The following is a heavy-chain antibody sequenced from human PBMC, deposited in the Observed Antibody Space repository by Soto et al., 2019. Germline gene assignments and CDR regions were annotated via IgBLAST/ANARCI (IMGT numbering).Heavy chain of an antibody. CDR1: GFTFSSYS. D-gene: IGHD3-9*01. Sequence: EVQLVESGGGLVQPGGSLRLSCAASGFTFSSYSMNWVRQAPGKGLEWVSYISSSSSTIYYAESVKGRLTISRDNAKNALYMQMNSQREEDTAVYYSAKGGNYDILTRYSPYYYYYGMDVWGQGTTVTVSS. CDR3: AKGGNYDILTRYSPYYYYYGMDV. CDR2: ISSSSSTI. J-gene: IGHJ6*02. V-gene: IGHV3-48*02.